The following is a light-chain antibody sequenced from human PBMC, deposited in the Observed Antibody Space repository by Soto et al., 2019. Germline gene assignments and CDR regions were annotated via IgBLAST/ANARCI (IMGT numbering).Light chain of an antibody. V-gene: IGKV3-11*01. CDR3: QQRFNWPRFT. J-gene: IGKJ2*01. CDR2: DAS. CDR1: QSVSSY. Sequence: EIVLTQSPTLSLSPGERATLSCRASQSVSSYLAWYQQKPGQAPRLLIYDASNRATGIPARFSGGGSGTDFTLTISSLEPEDFAVYYCQQRFNWPRFTFGQGTKLEIK.